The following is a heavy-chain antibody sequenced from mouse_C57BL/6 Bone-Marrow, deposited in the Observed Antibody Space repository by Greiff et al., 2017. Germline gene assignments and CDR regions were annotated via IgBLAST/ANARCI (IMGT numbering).Heavy chain of an antibody. V-gene: IGHV1-52*01. CDR2: IDPSDSET. D-gene: IGHD1-1*01. CDR1: GYTFTSYW. Sequence: QVQLQQSGAELVRPGSSVKLSCKASGYTFTSYWMHWVKQRPIQGLEWIGNIDPSDSETHYNQKFKDKATLTVDKSSSTAYMQLSSLTSEDSAVYYCARSGTTVVASPAYWGQGTLVTVSA. J-gene: IGHJ3*01. CDR3: ARSGTTVVASPAY.